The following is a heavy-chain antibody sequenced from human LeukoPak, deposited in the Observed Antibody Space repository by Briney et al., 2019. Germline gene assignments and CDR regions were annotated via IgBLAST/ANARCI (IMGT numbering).Heavy chain of an antibody. J-gene: IGHJ6*02. CDR2: ISSSGSTI. CDR3: ASLITSEPSYYYYGMDV. V-gene: IGHV3-48*03. Sequence: GGSLRLSCAASGFTFSSYEMNWVRQAPGKGLEWVSYISSSGSTIYYADSVKGRFTISRDNAKNSLYLQMNSLRAEDTAVYYCASLITSEPSYYYYGMDVWGQGTTVTVSS. D-gene: IGHD3-16*01. CDR1: GFTFSSYE.